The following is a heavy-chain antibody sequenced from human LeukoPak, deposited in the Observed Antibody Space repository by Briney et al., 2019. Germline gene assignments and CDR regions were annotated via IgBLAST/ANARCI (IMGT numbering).Heavy chain of an antibody. J-gene: IGHJ4*02. CDR2: NYHSGST. CDR3: ARGGAYYYDSSGYYWDY. Sequence: SETLSLTCAVSGGSISSGGYSWSWLRQPPGKGLEWSGYNYHSGSTYYNPPLKSRVTISVNRTKHQFSLKLTSITAADTAVYYCARGGAYYYDSSGYYWDYWGQGKLVTVSS. CDR1: GGSISSGGYS. V-gene: IGHV4-30-2*01. D-gene: IGHD3-22*01.